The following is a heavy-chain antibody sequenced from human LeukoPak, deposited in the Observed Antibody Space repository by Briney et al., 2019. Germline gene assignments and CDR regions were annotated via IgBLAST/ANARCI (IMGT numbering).Heavy chain of an antibody. CDR3: ASRTYRV. J-gene: IGHJ4*02. CDR2: IYYSGAT. D-gene: IGHD1-26*01. V-gene: IGHV4-39*01. CDR1: GGSISGSTYY. Sequence: SETLSLTCTVSGGSISGSTYYWGWIRQPPGKGLEWIGSIYYSGATYYNPSLKSRVTVSVGTSKNQFSLKLRSVTAADTAVYYCASRTYRVWGQGTLVTVSS.